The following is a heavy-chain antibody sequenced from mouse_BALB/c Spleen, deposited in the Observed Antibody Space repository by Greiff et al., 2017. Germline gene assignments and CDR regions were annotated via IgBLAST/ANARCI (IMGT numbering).Heavy chain of an antibody. CDR2: ISYDGSN. J-gene: IGHJ1*01. D-gene: IGHD2-2*01. Sequence: EVKLMESGPGLVKPSQSLSLTCSVTGYSITSGYYWNWIRQFPGNKLEWMGYISYDGSNNYNPSLKNRISITRDTSKNQFFLKLNSVTTEDTATYYCARDLWLEGWYFDVWGAGTTVTVSS. V-gene: IGHV3-6*02. CDR1: GYSITSGYY. CDR3: ARDLWLEGWYFDV.